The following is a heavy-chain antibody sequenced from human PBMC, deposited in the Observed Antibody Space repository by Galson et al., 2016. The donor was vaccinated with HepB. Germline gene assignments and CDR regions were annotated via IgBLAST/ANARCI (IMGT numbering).Heavy chain of an antibody. CDR1: GGSISNYY. J-gene: IGHJ1*01. CDR2: VYYSGTT. Sequence: ETLSLTCTVFGGSISNYYWSWIRQPPGKGLEWIGYVYYSGTTTYNPSLKTRVTISIDTSRNKFSLRLTSVSGADTAVYYCARSLRYYDSPFQLWGQGTLVTVSS. V-gene: IGHV4-59*01. CDR3: ARSLRYYDSPFQL. D-gene: IGHD3-16*01.